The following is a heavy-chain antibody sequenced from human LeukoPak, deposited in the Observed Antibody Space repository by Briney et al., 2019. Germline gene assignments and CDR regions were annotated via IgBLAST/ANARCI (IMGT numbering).Heavy chain of an antibody. Sequence: PSETLSLTCTVSGGSISSYYWSWIRQPAGKGLEWIGRIYTSGSTNYNASPKSRVSMSVDTSKSQFSLKLSSVTAADTAVFYCARENSGSYREFDYWGQGTLVTVSS. D-gene: IGHD1-26*01. CDR3: ARENSGSYREFDY. J-gene: IGHJ4*02. V-gene: IGHV4-4*07. CDR1: GGSISSYY. CDR2: IYTSGST.